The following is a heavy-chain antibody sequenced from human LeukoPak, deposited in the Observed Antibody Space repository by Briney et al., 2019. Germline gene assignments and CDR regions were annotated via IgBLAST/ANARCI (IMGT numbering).Heavy chain of an antibody. V-gene: IGHV4-34*01. Sequence: SETLSLTCAVYGGSFSGYYWSWIRQPPGKGLEWIGEINHSGSTNYNPSLKSRVTISVDTSKNQFSLKLSSVTAADAAVYYCAREGSSGYRFDYWGQGTLVTVSS. D-gene: IGHD5-12*01. CDR3: AREGSSGYRFDY. CDR1: GGSFSGYY. J-gene: IGHJ4*02. CDR2: INHSGST.